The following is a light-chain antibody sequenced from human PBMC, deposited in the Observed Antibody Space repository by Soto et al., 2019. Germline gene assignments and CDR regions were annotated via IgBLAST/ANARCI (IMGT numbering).Light chain of an antibody. Sequence: VVLTQSPVTLSLSPGERATLSCRASQSFRGLLAWYQQKPGQAPRLLIYDAYNRATGIPPRFSGSGSGTDFTLTISSLEPEDSAVYYCQQRHMWPITFGQGTQLEIK. J-gene: IGKJ5*01. CDR1: QSFRGL. V-gene: IGKV3-11*01. CDR3: QQRHMWPIT. CDR2: DAY.